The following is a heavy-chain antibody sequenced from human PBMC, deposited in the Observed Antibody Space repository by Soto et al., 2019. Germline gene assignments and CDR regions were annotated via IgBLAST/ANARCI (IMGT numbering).Heavy chain of an antibody. CDR2: ISYDGSNK. D-gene: IGHD1-26*01. Sequence: PGGSLRLSCAASGFTFSSYGMHWVRQAPGKGLEWVAVISYDGSNKYYADSVKGRFTISRDNSKNTLYLQMNSLRAEDTAVYYCAKHLGSWPSEYWGQGTLVTVSS. CDR3: AKHLGSWPSEY. J-gene: IGHJ4*02. CDR1: GFTFSSYG. V-gene: IGHV3-30*18.